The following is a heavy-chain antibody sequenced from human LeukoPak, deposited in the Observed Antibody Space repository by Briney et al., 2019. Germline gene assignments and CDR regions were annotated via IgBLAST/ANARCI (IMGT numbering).Heavy chain of an antibody. Sequence: PGGSLRLSCAASGFTFSGSAMHQVRQASGKGLEWVGRIRSKANSYATAFAASVKGRFTISRDDSKNTAYLQMNSLKTEDTAVYYCTSLITMVRGVIGLLNVNWGQGTLVTVSS. CDR1: GFTFSGSA. J-gene: IGHJ4*02. CDR3: TSLITMVRGVIGLLNVN. CDR2: IRSKANSYAT. V-gene: IGHV3-73*01. D-gene: IGHD3-10*01.